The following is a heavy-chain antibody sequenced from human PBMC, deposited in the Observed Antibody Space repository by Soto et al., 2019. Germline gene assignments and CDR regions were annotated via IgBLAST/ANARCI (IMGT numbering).Heavy chain of an antibody. V-gene: IGHV3-23*01. CDR2: ISGSGGST. CDR1: GFTFSSYA. CDR3: AKDLHDFWSGYDAFDY. D-gene: IGHD3-3*01. J-gene: IGHJ4*02. Sequence: EVQLLESGGGLVQPGGSLRLSCAASGFTFSSYAMSWVRQAPGKGLEWVSAISGSGGSTYYADSVKGRFTISRDNSKNTLYLQMNSLRAEDTAVYYCAKDLHDFWSGYDAFDYWGQGTLVTVSS.